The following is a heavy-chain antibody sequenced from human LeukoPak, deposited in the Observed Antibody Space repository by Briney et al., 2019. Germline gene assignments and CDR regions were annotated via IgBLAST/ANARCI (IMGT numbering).Heavy chain of an antibody. CDR1: TFTFSNFA. J-gene: IGHJ4*02. D-gene: IGHD3-22*01. Sequence: GGSLRLSCAASTFTFSNFALSWVRQAPGKGLEWVSSISGSGDSTYSADSVKGRFTISRDNSKNTLYLRMNSLRAEDTAVYYCAKGYYYDSSGYYPLDYWGQGTLVTVSS. V-gene: IGHV3-23*01. CDR2: ISGSGDST. CDR3: AKGYYYDSSGYYPLDY.